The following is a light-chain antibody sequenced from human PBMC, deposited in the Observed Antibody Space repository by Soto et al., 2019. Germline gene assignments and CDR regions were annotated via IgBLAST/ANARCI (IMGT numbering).Light chain of an antibody. V-gene: IGKV3-11*01. J-gene: IGKJ5*01. CDR3: QQRHMWPIT. CDR2: DAY. Sequence: EVVLTQSPVTLSLSPGERATLSCRASQSFRGLLAWYQQKPGQATRLFIYDAYNRSTCIPPRFSCSGSGTDFTLTIRSLEPEECAVFYCQQRHMWPITFGQGTRLEIK. CDR1: QSFRGL.